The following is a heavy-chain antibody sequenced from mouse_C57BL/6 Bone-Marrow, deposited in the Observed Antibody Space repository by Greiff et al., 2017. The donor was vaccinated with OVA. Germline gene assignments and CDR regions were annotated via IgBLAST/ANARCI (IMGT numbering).Heavy chain of an antibody. CDR2: INPYNGGT. D-gene: IGHD2-5*01. J-gene: IGHJ4*01. Sequence: EVQLQQSGPVLVKPGASVPLSFQASGYTFTDYYMNWVKQSHGKSLEWIGVINPYNGGTSYNQKFKGKATLTVDKSSSTAYMELNSLTSEDSAVYYCARSYSNPLYAMDYWGQGTSVTVSS. V-gene: IGHV1-19*01. CDR1: GYTFTDYY. CDR3: ARSYSNPLYAMDY.